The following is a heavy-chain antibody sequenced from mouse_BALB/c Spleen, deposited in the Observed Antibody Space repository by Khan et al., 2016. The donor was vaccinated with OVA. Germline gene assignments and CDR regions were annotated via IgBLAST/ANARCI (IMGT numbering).Heavy chain of an antibody. Sequence: QVQLKHSGPGLVVPSQSLSITCTISRFSLTSYGIHWVRQPPGKGLEWLVVIWSDGSTTYNSTLKSRLSITKDNSKSQVFLKMNSLQTDDTAMYYGARQPYYHYYVMDYWGQGTSVTVSS. CDR1: RFSLTSYG. CDR2: IWSDGST. D-gene: IGHD2-10*01. J-gene: IGHJ4*01. V-gene: IGHV2-6-1*01. CDR3: ARQPYYHYYVMDY.